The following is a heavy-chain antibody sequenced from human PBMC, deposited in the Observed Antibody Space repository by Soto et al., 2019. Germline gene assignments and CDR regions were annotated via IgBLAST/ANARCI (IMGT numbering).Heavy chain of an antibody. CDR2: IYYSGST. CDR3: ARDLAFGGVIRRPYGMDV. D-gene: IGHD3-16*02. J-gene: IGHJ6*02. V-gene: IGHV4-59*01. Sequence: KTSETLSLTCTVSGGSISSYYWSWIRQPPGKGLEWIGYIYYSGSTNYNPSLKSRVTISVDTSKNQFSLKLSSVTAADTAVYYCARDLAFGGVIRRPYGMDVWGQGTTVTVSS. CDR1: GGSISSYY.